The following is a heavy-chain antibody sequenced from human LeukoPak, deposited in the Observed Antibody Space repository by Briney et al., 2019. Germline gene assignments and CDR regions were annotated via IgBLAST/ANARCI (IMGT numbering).Heavy chain of an antibody. J-gene: IGHJ6*03. CDR2: IYPGDSDA. D-gene: IGHD4/OR15-4a*01. Sequence: GESLKISCKGSGYSFTTYWIGWVRQMPGKGLEWMGIIYPGDSDARYSPSFEGQVTISADRSISTAYLQWSSLKASDTAMYYCARGFYGGYYYYYYMDVWGKGTTVTVSS. V-gene: IGHV5-51*01. CDR1: GYSFTTYW. CDR3: ARGFYGGYYYYYYMDV.